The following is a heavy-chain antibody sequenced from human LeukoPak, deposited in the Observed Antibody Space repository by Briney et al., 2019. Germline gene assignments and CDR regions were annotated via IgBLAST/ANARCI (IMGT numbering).Heavy chain of an antibody. CDR1: GGSISSYY. D-gene: IGHD3-22*01. CDR3: ARQKRSGYYDSSGYYYYYYMDV. J-gene: IGHJ6*03. V-gene: IGHV4-4*09. CDR2: IYTSGST. Sequence: SETLSLTCTVSGGSISSYYWSWIRQPPGKGLEWIGYIYTSGSTNYNPSLKSRVTISVDTSKNQFSLKLSSVTAADTAVYYCARQKRSGYYDSSGYYYYYYMDVWGKGTTVTVSS.